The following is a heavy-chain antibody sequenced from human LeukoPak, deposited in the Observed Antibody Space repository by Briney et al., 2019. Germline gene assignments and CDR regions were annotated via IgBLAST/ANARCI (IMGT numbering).Heavy chain of an antibody. V-gene: IGHV3-11*01. CDR2: ISSNGGTN. CDR1: GFTFSDYY. Sequence: GGSLRLSCAASGFTFSDYYVSWFRQAPGKGLECISYISSNGGTNYYADSVKGRFTISRDNAKNSLYLQMNSLRAEDTAIYYCARDGSGRYYMDVWGKGTTVTVSS. J-gene: IGHJ6*03. D-gene: IGHD3-10*01. CDR3: ARDGSGRYYMDV.